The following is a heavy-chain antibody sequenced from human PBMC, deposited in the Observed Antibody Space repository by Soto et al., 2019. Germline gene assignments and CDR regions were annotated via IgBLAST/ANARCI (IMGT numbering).Heavy chain of an antibody. CDR1: GASISQRF. J-gene: IGHJ5*02. Sequence: QVQLQESGPGLVKPSETLSLTCTVSGASISQRFWNWIRQSPGKGLEWIGFIQDSGTTDYNPSLKSRVTISVDTSKNRISLTLRSVTAADTAVYYCARRGGGTWGDWFHPWGQGTLVTVSS. D-gene: IGHD2-15*01. CDR3: ARRGGGTWGDWFHP. CDR2: IQDSGTT. V-gene: IGHV4-59*11.